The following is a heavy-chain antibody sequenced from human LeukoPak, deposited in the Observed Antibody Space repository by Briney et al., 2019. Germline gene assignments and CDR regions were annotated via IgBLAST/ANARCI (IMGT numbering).Heavy chain of an antibody. D-gene: IGHD1/OR15-1a*01. CDR3: AITTDLGGLDP. CDR2: ISSSGSTI. J-gene: IGHJ5*02. CDR1: GFTFSDYY. V-gene: IGHV3-11*04. Sequence: GGSLSLSCAASGFTFSDYYMSWIRQAPGKGLEWVSCISSSGSTIYYADSVKGRFTISRDNAKNSLYLQMNSLRAEDTAVYYCAITTDLGGLDPWGQGTLVTVSS.